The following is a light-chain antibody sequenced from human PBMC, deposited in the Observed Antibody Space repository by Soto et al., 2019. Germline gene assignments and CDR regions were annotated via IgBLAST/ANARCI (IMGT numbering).Light chain of an antibody. CDR3: CSYAGGYTHAV. V-gene: IGLV2-11*01. CDR2: DVS. Sequence: QSVLTQPASVSGSPGQSITISCTGTSPNVGVYKLVSWYQQHPGKAPKLIIYDVSKRPSGVPDRFSGSKSGNTASLTISGLQAEDEADYYCCSYAGGYTHAVFGGGTKLTVL. J-gene: IGLJ2*01. CDR1: SPNVGVYKL.